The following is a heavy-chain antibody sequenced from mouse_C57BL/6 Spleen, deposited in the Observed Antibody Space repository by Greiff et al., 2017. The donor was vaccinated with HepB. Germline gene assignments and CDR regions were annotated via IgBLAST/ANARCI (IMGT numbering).Heavy chain of an antibody. CDR3: ARPYYYGSSYWYFDV. D-gene: IGHD1-1*01. CDR1: GFTFTDYY. V-gene: IGHV7-3*01. Sequence: EVHLVESGGGLVQPGGSLSLSCAASGFTFTDYYMSWVRQPPGKALEWLGFIRNKANGYTTEYSASVKGRFTISRDNSQSILYLQMNALRAEDSATYYCARPYYYGSSYWYFDVWGTGTTVTVSS. J-gene: IGHJ1*03. CDR2: IRNKANGYTT.